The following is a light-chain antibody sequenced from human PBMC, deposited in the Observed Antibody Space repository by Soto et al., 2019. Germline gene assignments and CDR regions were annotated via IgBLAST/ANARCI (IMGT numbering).Light chain of an antibody. Sequence: EIVLTQSPGTLSLSPGERATLSCRASQSVASSYLAWYQQKPGQSPRLLIYGASTRATGIPDRFSGFGSGTDFTLTINRLEHEDFAVYYCQQYGTLITFGQGTRLEI. CDR2: GAS. CDR3: QQYGTLIT. CDR1: QSVASSY. J-gene: IGKJ5*01. V-gene: IGKV3-20*01.